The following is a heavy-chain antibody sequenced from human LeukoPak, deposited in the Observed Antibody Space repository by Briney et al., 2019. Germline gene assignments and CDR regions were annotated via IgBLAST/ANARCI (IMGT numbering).Heavy chain of an antibody. CDR1: GFTFSSYS. Sequence: GGSLRLSCAASGFTFSSYSMLWVRQAPGKGLEWVSSISSSSRYIYYADSVKGRFTISRDNAKNSLYLQMNSLRAEDTAVYYCARDRYYYILTGYSHELDYWGQGTLGTVSA. CDR2: ISSSSRYI. V-gene: IGHV3-21*01. CDR3: ARDRYYYILTGYSHELDY. D-gene: IGHD3-9*01. J-gene: IGHJ4*02.